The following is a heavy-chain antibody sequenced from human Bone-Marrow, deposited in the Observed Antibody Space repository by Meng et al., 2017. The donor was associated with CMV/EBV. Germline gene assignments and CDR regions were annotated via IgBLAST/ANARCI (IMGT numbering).Heavy chain of an antibody. CDR3: ARDPPWFGELKSYGMDV. CDR2: ISSSYI. J-gene: IGHJ6*02. CDR1: GFTFSSHS. Sequence: GESLKISCAASGFTFSSHSMNWVRQAPGKGLEWVSSISSSYIYYADSVKGRFTISRDNAKNSLYLQMNSLRAEDTAVYYCARDPPWFGELKSYGMDVWGQGTTVTVSS. D-gene: IGHD3-10*01. V-gene: IGHV3-21*01.